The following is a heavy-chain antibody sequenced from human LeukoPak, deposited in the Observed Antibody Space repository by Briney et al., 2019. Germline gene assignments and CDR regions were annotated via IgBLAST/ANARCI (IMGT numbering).Heavy chain of an antibody. Sequence: GSLRLSCAASGFTFSNYVMSWVRQAPGKGLDWVTGISGSSGSTHYADSEKGRFTISRDNSKNTLYLQMNNLRAEDTALYYCAKDQRSGFSPGDAFDIWGQGTMVTVSS. CDR1: GFTFSNYV. J-gene: IGHJ3*02. CDR2: ISGSSGST. D-gene: IGHD3-22*01. V-gene: IGHV3-23*01. CDR3: AKDQRSGFSPGDAFDI.